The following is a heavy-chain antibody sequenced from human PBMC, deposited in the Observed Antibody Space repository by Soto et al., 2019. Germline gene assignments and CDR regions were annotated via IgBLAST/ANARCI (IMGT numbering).Heavy chain of an antibody. D-gene: IGHD3-10*01. Sequence: GESLRLSCAASGFTFSSYAMSWVRQAPGKGLEWVSGISSSGGSTYYADSVKGRFTISRDNSKNTLFLRMNRPRVEDTAVYYCMRPAPRGRHYFYFGMDVWGQGTTVTVSS. CDR3: MRPAPRGRHYFYFGMDV. V-gene: IGHV3-23*01. J-gene: IGHJ6*02. CDR1: GFTFSSYA. CDR2: ISSSGGST.